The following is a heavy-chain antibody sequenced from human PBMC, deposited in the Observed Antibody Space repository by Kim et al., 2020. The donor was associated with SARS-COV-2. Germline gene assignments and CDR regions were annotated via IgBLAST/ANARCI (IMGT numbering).Heavy chain of an antibody. J-gene: IGHJ5*02. V-gene: IGHV3-33*01. CDR3: ARDSAYGSGSYYANNWFDP. Sequence: SLRLSCAASGFTFSSYGMHWVRQAPGKGLEWVAVIWYDGSNKYYAESVKGRFTISRDNSKNTLYLQMNSLRAEDTAVYYCARDSAYGSGSYYANNWFDPWGQGTLVTVSS. D-gene: IGHD3-10*01. CDR2: IWYDGSNK. CDR1: GFTFSSYG.